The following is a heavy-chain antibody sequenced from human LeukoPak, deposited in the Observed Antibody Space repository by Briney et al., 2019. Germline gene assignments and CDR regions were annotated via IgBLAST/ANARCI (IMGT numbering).Heavy chain of an antibody. D-gene: IGHD2-15*01. CDR1: GGSISSYY. Sequence: SETLSLTCTVSGGSISSYYWSWIRQPPGKGLEWIGYIYYSGSTNYNPSLKSRVTISVDTSKNQFSLKPSSVTAADTAVYYCARWYCSGGSCYRRLRFDPWGQGTLVTVSS. V-gene: IGHV4-59*08. CDR3: ARWYCSGGSCYRRLRFDP. J-gene: IGHJ5*02. CDR2: IYYSGST.